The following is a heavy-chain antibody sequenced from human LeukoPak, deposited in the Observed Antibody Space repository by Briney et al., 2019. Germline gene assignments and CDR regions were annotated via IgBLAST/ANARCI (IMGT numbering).Heavy chain of an antibody. D-gene: IGHD3-10*01. Sequence: GGSLRLSCAASGFTFSSYAMHWVRQAPGKGLEWVAVISYDGSNKYYADSVKGRFTISRDNSKNTLYLQMNSLRAEDTAVYYCARSVLWFGESNDYWGQGTLVTVSS. CDR3: ARSVLWFGESNDY. CDR2: ISYDGSNK. CDR1: GFTFSSYA. J-gene: IGHJ4*02. V-gene: IGHV3-30-3*01.